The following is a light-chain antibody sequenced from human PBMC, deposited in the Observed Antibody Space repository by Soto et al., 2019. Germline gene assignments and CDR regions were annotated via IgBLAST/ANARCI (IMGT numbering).Light chain of an antibody. V-gene: IGKV1-5*01. CDR2: DAS. Sequence: DIQLTQSPSTLSASVGDRVTITCRASQSVTDWLAWYQQKPGKAPKLLIYDASSLQSCVPSRFSGSGSGTEFSLTISSLQPDDFATYYCQQYYRSCTFGQGTK. J-gene: IGKJ2*02. CDR3: QQYYRSCT. CDR1: QSVTDW.